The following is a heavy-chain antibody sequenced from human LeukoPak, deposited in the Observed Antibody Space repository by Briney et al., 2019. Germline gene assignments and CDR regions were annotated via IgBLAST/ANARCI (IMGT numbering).Heavy chain of an antibody. D-gene: IGHD2-2*01. CDR3: ARQVPAAMDWFDP. CDR2: IYYSGST. J-gene: IGHJ5*02. V-gene: IGHV4-59*08. Sequence: SETLSLTSTVSGGSLSSYSWSCIPHPPGERLECIGYIYYSGSTNSNPSLKSRLTISVDTSKNQFSLKLSSVTAADAAVYYCARQVPAAMDWFDPWGQGTLVTVSS. CDR1: GGSLSSYS.